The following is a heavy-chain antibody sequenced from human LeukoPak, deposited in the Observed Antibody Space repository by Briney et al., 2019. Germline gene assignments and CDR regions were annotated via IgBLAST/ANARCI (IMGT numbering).Heavy chain of an antibody. CDR3: AKPTSFYGDYAY. D-gene: IGHD4-17*01. V-gene: IGHV4-39*01. J-gene: IGHJ4*02. CDR2: IYHSGSV. Sequence: SETLSLTCTVSDDPISSSSYYWGWIRQPPGKGLEWIGSIYHSGSVFYNPSLKSRVTISVDTSKNQFSLRLTSVTAADTAVYYCAKPTSFYGDYAYWGQGALVTVSS. CDR1: DDPISSSSYY.